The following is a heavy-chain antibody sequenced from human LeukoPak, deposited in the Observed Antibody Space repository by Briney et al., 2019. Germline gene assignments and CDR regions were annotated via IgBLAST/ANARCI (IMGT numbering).Heavy chain of an antibody. CDR1: GGTFSSYA. J-gene: IGHJ3*02. CDR3: AREYDTQGAFDI. Sequence: SVTVSCKASGGTFSSYAISWVRQAPGQGLEWMGGIIPIFGTANYAQKFQGRVTITADESTSTAYMELSSLRSEDTAVYYCAREYDTQGAFDIWGQGTMVTVSS. CDR2: IIPIFGTA. D-gene: IGHD3-22*01. V-gene: IGHV1-69*13.